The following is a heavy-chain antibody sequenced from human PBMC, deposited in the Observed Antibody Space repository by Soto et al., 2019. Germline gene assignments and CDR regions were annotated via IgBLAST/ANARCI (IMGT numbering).Heavy chain of an antibody. CDR1: GFTFNTHG. Sequence: QGYLVQSGAEVKRPGASVRVSCKTSGFTFNTHGFSWVRQAPGQGLEWMGWNSALNGKTFYADNFKDRVIMTTDTSSGTAYMELRGLKSDDTAVYYCAAATSIALGFRYLGQGTLVTVSS. CDR2: NSALNGKT. J-gene: IGHJ4*02. CDR3: AAATSIALGFRY. V-gene: IGHV1-18*01. D-gene: IGHD1-26*01.